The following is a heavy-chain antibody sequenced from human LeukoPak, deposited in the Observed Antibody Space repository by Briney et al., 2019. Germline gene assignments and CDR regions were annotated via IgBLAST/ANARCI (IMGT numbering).Heavy chain of an antibody. CDR2: IYYGGST. CDR1: GDSVSGGSYY. CDR3: SSGSYLDY. D-gene: IGHD1-26*01. J-gene: IGHJ4*02. V-gene: IGHV4-61*01. Sequence: SETLSLTCTVSGDSVSGGSYYWAWIRQPPGKGLEWLGYIYYGGSTTYSSSLKSRVTISVDTSKNQFSLKLTSVTAADTAVYYCSSGSYLDYWGQGTLVTVSS.